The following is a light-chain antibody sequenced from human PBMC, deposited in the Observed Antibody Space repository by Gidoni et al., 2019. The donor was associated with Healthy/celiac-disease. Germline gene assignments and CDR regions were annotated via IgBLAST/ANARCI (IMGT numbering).Light chain of an antibody. J-gene: IGKJ3*01. V-gene: IGKV3-11*01. CDR1: QSVSSY. Sequence: EIVLTQSPATLSLSPGERATLSCRASQSVSSYLAGYQQKPGQAPKLHIYDTSNRATGIPARVSGSGSGTDFTLTSSSLEPEDVAVYYCRQRSNWPLTFGPXTKVDIK. CDR2: DTS. CDR3: RQRSNWPLT.